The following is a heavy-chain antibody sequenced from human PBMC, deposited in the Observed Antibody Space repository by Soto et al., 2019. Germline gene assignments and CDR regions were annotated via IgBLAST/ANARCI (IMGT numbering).Heavy chain of an antibody. D-gene: IGHD2-15*01. J-gene: IGHJ6*02. CDR1: GFTVSSYA. CDR2: ISYDGSNK. Sequence: QVQLVESGGGVVQPGRSLRLSCAASGFTVSSYAMHWVRHAPGKGLEWVAVISYDGSNKYYADSVKGRFTISRYNSKNPLSLHLNSLRAEDTAVYSCARDLVVVVAATPGYYYGMYVWGQGATVTVSS. V-gene: IGHV3-30-3*01. CDR3: ARDLVVVVAATPGYYYGMYV.